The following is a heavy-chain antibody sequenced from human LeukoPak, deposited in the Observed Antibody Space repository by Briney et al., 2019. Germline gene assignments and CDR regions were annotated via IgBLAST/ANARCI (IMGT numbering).Heavy chain of an antibody. CDR3: AKDIGGSYTTVYFSAFDI. CDR2: ISYSSGSI. J-gene: IGHJ3*02. CDR1: GFTFDEYA. D-gene: IGHD1-26*01. Sequence: SGGSLRLSCAASGFTFDEYAMHWVRQAPGKGLEWVSGISYSSGSIGYVDSVKGRFTISRDNAKNSLYLQMNSLRAEDMALYYCAKDIGGSYTTVYFSAFDIWGQGTMVTVSS. V-gene: IGHV3-9*03.